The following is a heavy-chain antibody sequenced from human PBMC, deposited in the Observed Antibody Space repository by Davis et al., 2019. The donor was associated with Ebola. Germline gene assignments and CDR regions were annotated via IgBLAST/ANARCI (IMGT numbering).Heavy chain of an antibody. Sequence: SETLSLTCAVYGETFIDYYWTWIRQTPGRGLEWIGEVDHSGNTNYNPSFKSRVIVSEDASKNQFSLKLTSLTAADTAVYYCARVRTGPHGYFDYWGQGMLVTVSS. CDR2: VDHSGNT. CDR3: ARVRTGPHGYFDY. J-gene: IGHJ4*02. CDR1: GETFIDYY. V-gene: IGHV4-34*01.